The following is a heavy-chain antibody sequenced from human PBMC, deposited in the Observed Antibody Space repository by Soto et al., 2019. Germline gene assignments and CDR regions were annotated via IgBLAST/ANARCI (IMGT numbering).Heavy chain of an antibody. D-gene: IGHD6-19*01. Sequence: GGSLRLSCAASGFTFSNYNMNWFRQAPGKGLEWVSHITTSGSTIYYADSVKGRFTISRDNAKNSLYLQMNSLRDDDTAVYYCARVSGRYLPFDYWGQGTLVTVSS. CDR2: ITTSGSTI. J-gene: IGHJ4*02. V-gene: IGHV3-48*02. CDR1: GFTFSNYN. CDR3: ARVSGRYLPFDY.